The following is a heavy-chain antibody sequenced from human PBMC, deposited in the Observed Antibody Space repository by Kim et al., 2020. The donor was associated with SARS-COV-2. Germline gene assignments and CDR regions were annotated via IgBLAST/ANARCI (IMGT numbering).Heavy chain of an antibody. CDR2: IIPIFGTA. CDR3: SGADWEAGYYYYYGMDV. CDR1: GGTFSSYS. V-gene: IGHV1-69*13. Sequence: SVKVSCKASGGTFSSYSISWVRQAPGQGFEWMGGIIPIFGTANYAQKLQGRVTITADESTRTTYIELSSLRSVDTAVYYCSGADWEAGYYYYYGMDVWGQGSAVTVSS. D-gene: IGHD3-9*01. J-gene: IGHJ6*02.